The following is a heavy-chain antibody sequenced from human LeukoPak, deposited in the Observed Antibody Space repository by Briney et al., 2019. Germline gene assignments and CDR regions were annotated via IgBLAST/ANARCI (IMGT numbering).Heavy chain of an antibody. CDR1: GYTFTNYG. CDR2: ISVYNGDT. D-gene: IGHD4-11*01. J-gene: IGHJ4*02. V-gene: IGHV1-18*01. CDR3: ARAERVYSNEYFDY. Sequence: RASVKVSCKTSGYTFTNYGISWVRQAPGQGLEWMGWISVYNGDTNYAQKLQGRVTMTTDTSTGTAYMELRSLRSDDTAVYYCARAERVYSNEYFDYGGQGPLATVSS.